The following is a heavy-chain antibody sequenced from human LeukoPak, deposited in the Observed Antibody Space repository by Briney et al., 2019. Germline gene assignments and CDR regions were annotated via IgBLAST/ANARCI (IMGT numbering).Heavy chain of an antibody. CDR3: ARDSYYGSGSFYYYYMDV. Sequence: PGGSLRLSCAASGFTFSDYYMSWIRQAPGKGLEWVAFIRYDGSNKYYADSVKGRFTISRDNSKNTLYLQMHSLRAEDTAVYYCARDSYYGSGSFYYYYMDVWGKGTTVTISS. D-gene: IGHD3-10*01. V-gene: IGHV3-30*02. CDR1: GFTFSDYY. J-gene: IGHJ6*03. CDR2: IRYDGSNK.